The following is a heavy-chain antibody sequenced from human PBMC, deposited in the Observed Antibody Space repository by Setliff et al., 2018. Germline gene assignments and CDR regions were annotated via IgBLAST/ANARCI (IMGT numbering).Heavy chain of an antibody. V-gene: IGHV1-2*02. CDR2: NNPNSGGT. CDR1: GYTFTGYY. CDR3: ARAHTWSLPNDNSGYPGWFDP. Sequence: WASVKVSCKASGYTFTGYYMHWVRQAPGQGLEWMGWNNPNSGGTNYAQKFQGRVTMTRDTSISTAYMELSSVTAADTAVYYCARAHTWSLPNDNSGYPGWFDPWGQGTLVTVSS. J-gene: IGHJ5*02. D-gene: IGHD3-22*01.